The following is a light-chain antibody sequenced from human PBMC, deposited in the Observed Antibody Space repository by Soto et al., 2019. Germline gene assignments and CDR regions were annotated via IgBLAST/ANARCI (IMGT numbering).Light chain of an antibody. J-gene: IGKJ4*01. CDR1: QDINNY. Sequence: DIQLTQSPSSLSASVGDRVTITCQASQDINNYLNWYQQKPGKAPKLPIFDACSVETGVPSRFSGSGSGTHFTFTISSLEPDDIATYHGQQYEDLPITFGGGTRVEVK. CDR2: DAC. V-gene: IGKV1-33*01. CDR3: QQYEDLPIT.